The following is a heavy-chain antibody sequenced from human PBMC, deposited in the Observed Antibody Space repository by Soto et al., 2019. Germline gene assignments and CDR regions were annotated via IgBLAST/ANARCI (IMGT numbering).Heavy chain of an antibody. J-gene: IGHJ4*02. V-gene: IGHV4-59*01. CDR1: GGSISSYY. CDR2: IYYSGST. Sequence: LSLTCTVSGGSISSYYWSWIRQPPGKGLEWIGYIYYSGSTNYNPSLKSRVTISVDTSKNQFSLKLSSVTAADTAVYYCARAQLGYYFDYWGQGTLVTVSS. D-gene: IGHD7-27*01. CDR3: ARAQLGYYFDY.